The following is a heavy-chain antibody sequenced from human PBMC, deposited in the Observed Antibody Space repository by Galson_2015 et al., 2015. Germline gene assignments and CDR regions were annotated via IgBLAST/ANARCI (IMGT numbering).Heavy chain of an antibody. CDR2: ISGSGDRA. CDR3: ASMLLRWYFDY. Sequence: SLRLSCAASGFTFKNYVMNWVRQAPGQGPEWVASISGSGDRAYYADSVKGRFTVSRDNSKNTLYLQVNSLRDEDTAVYYCASMLLRWYFDYWGQGTLVTVSS. J-gene: IGHJ4*02. V-gene: IGHV3-23*01. CDR1: GFTFKNYV. D-gene: IGHD3-10*02.